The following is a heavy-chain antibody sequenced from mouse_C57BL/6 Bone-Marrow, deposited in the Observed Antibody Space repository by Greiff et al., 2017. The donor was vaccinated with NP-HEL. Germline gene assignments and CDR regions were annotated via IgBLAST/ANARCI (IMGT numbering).Heavy chain of an antibody. CDR2: IYPGDGDT. Sequence: QVQLQQSGPELVKPGASVKISCKASGYAFSSSWMNWVKQRPGKGLEWIGRIYPGDGDTNYNGKFKGKATLTADKSSSTAYMQLSSLTSEDSAVYFCARTTTVVPRWYFDVWGTGTTVTVSS. J-gene: IGHJ1*03. CDR3: ARTTTVVPRWYFDV. CDR1: GYAFSSSW. D-gene: IGHD1-1*01. V-gene: IGHV1-82*01.